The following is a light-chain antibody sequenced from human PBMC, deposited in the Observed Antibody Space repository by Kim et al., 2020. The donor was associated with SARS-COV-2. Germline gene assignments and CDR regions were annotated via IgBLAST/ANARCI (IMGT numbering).Light chain of an antibody. Sequence: IQMTQSPSTLSASVGDRVTITCRASQIINSYLAWYQQKPGKAPNLLIYQASSLQIGVPSRFSGSGSGSEFTLTISSLQPDDFATYYCQHYIRFPYTFGQGTKLEIK. CDR1: QIINSY. V-gene: IGKV1-5*03. J-gene: IGKJ2*01. CDR3: QHYIRFPYT. CDR2: QAS.